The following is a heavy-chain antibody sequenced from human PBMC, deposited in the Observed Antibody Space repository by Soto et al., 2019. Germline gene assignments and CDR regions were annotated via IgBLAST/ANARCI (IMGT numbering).Heavy chain of an antibody. CDR3: ARAGGSYKTDNWFDP. J-gene: IGHJ5*02. CDR1: GYTFTSYY. V-gene: IGHV1-46*01. D-gene: IGHD1-26*01. Sequence: ASVKVSCKASGYTFTSYYMHWVRQAPGQGLEWMGIINPSGGSTSYAQKFQGRVTMTRDTSTSTVYMELSSLRSEDTAVYYCARAGGSYKTDNWFDPWGQGTLVTVSS. CDR2: INPSGGST.